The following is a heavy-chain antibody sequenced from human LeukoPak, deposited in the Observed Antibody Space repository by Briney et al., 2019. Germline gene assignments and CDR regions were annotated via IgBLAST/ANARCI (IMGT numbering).Heavy chain of an antibody. CDR2: ISTGSSTK. CDR3: ARDKAFDI. J-gene: IGHJ3*02. V-gene: IGHV3-48*02. Sequence: GGSLRLSCAASGFTFSTYSMNWVRQAPGKGLECISYISTGSSTKYYADSVKGRFTISRDNVKNSLYLQMNSLRDEDTAVYFCARDKAFDIWGQGTMVTVSS. CDR1: GFTFSTYS.